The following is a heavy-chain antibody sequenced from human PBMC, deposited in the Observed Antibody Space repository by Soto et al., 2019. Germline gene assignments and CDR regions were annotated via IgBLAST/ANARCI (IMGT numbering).Heavy chain of an antibody. CDR2: ISGSGGST. V-gene: IGHV3-23*01. J-gene: IGHJ4*02. Sequence: GSLRLSCAASGFTFSSYAMSWVRQAPGKGLEWVSAISGSGGSTYYADSVKGRFTISRDNSKNTLYLQMNSLRAEDTAVYYCAKDHPTIFGVVIILPYYFDYWGQGTLVTVSS. CDR3: AKDHPTIFGVVIILPYYFDY. CDR1: GFTFSSYA. D-gene: IGHD3-3*01.